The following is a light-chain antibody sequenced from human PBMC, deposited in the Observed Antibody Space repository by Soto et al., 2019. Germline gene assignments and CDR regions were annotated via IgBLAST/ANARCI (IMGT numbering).Light chain of an antibody. CDR3: QQYAEGTPIT. Sequence: EVRFAQSPGSLSVFPWERASLSCMASQNVNNRLALYQQKAGQAPRLLISGASSRATGIPDRFSGSVSGIDFTLTISRLESDDFALYYCQQYAEGTPITLGHGTRLEI. CDR1: QNVNNR. V-gene: IGKV3-20*01. J-gene: IGKJ5*01. CDR2: GAS.